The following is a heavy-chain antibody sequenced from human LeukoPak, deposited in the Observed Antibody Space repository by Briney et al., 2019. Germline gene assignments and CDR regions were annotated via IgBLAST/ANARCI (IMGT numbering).Heavy chain of an antibody. J-gene: IGHJ4*02. CDR3: AKAPVTSCRGAYCYPFDS. CDR2: ISGSGDST. Sequence: GGSLRLSCAASGFTFSSYAMSWVRQAPGKGLEWVSGISGSGDSTYYADSVKGRFTISRDNSKNTLYIQMNSLRAEDTAVYFCAKAPVTSCRGAYCYPFDSWGQGTLVTVSS. D-gene: IGHD3-22*01. CDR1: GFTFSSYA. V-gene: IGHV3-23*01.